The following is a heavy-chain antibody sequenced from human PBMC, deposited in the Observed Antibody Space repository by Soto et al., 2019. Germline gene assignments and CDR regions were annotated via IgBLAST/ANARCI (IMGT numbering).Heavy chain of an antibody. J-gene: IGHJ3*02. CDR3: ARVRYCRSTSCQGGFAACDI. CDR2: INAGNCNT. CDR1: GYTFTSYA. D-gene: IGHD2-2*01. V-gene: IGHV1-3*01. Sequence: QVQLVQSGAEVKKPGASVKVSCKASGYTFTSYAMHWVRQAPGQRLEWMGWINAGNCNTKYSQKFQGRVTITRDTSAGTAYMELSSLRSEDTAVYYCARVRYCRSTSCQGGFAACDIWGQGTMVTVSS.